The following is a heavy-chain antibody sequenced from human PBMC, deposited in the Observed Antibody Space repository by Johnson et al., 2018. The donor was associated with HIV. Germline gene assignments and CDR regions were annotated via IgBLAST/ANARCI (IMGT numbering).Heavy chain of an antibody. CDR1: GFTFSSYW. D-gene: IGHD5-18*01. J-gene: IGHJ3*02. CDR3: ARDLGVDTAMDTIGGNAFDI. V-gene: IGHV3-7*05. Sequence: EQLVESGGGLVQPGGSLRLSCAASGFTFSSYWMSWVRQAPGKGLEWVANIKQDGSEKYYVDSVKGRFTISRDNAKNSLYLQMNSLRAEDTAVYYCARDLGVDTAMDTIGGNAFDIWGQGTMVTVSS. CDR2: IKQDGSEK.